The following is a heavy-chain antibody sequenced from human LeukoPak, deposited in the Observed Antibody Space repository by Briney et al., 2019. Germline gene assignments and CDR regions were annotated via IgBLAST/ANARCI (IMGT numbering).Heavy chain of an antibody. CDR3: ARDFRYSDSRGFWDYNYMDV. CDR1: GFAFSSFW. Sequence: GGSLRLSCAASGFAFSSFWMSWVRQAPGKGLEWVANIRQDGSDKPYVDSVKGRFTISRDNAKNSLYLQMNSLRDEDTAVYYCARDFRYSDSRGFWDYNYMDVWGKGTTVTISS. J-gene: IGHJ6*03. V-gene: IGHV3-7*01. CDR2: IRQDGSDK. D-gene: IGHD3-22*01.